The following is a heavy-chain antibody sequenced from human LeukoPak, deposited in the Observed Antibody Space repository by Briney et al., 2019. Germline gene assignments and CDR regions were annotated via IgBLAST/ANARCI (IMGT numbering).Heavy chain of an antibody. CDR2: ISAYNGNT. J-gene: IGHJ4*02. V-gene: IGHV1-18*01. CDR1: GYTFTSYG. CDR3: ARVRHDDFWSGYYNFDY. D-gene: IGHD3-3*01. Sequence: ASVKVSCKASGYTFTSYGISWVRQSPGQGLEWMGWISAYNGNTIYAQKLQGRVTMTTDTSTSTAYMELRSLRSDDTAVYYCARVRHDDFWSGYYNFDYWGQGTLVTVSS.